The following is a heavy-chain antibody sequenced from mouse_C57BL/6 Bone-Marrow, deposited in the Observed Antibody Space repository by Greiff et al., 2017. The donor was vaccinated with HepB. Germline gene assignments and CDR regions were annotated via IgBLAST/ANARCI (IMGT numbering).Heavy chain of an antibody. CDR1: GYTFTDYY. CDR2: INPYNGGT. V-gene: IGHV1-19*01. D-gene: IGHD1-1*01. CDR3: ARSLTTVASMDY. J-gene: IGHJ4*01. Sequence: EVQLQQSGPVLVKPGASVKMSCKASGYTFTDYYMNWVKQSHGKSLEWIGVINPYNGGTSYNQKFKGKATLTVDKSSSTAYMELNSLTSEDSAVYYCARSLTTVASMDYWGQGTSVTVSS.